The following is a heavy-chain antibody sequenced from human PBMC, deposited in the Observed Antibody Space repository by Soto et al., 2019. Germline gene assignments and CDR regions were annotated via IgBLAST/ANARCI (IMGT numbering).Heavy chain of an antibody. Sequence: GASVKVSCKASGYTFTSYAMHWVRQAPGQRLEWMGWINAGNGNTKYSQKFQGRVTITRDTSASTAYMELSSLRSEDTAVYYCARFLEWSPPPKYYYGMDVWGQGTTVTVSS. CDR2: INAGNGNT. V-gene: IGHV1-3*01. D-gene: IGHD3-3*01. CDR3: ARFLEWSPPPKYYYGMDV. CDR1: GYTFTSYA. J-gene: IGHJ6*02.